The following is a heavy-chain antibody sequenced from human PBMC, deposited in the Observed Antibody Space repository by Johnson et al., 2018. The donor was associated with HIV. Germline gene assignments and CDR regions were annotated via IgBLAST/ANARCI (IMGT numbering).Heavy chain of an antibody. J-gene: IGHJ3*02. CDR3: ARGSYDGDAFDI. CDR1: GFTFDDYA. CDR2: ISYDGSNK. V-gene: IGHV3-30*03. D-gene: IGHD1-26*01. Sequence: QVQLVESGGGLVQPGRSLRLSCAASGFTFDDYAMHWVRQAPGKGLEWVAVISYDGSNKYYADSVKGRFTISRENAKNSLYLQLNSLRAGDTALYYCARGSYDGDAFDIWGQGTMVTVSS.